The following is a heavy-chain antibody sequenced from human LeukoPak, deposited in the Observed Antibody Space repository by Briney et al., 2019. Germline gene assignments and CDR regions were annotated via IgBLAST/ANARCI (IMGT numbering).Heavy chain of an antibody. J-gene: IGHJ3*01. CDR2: IWYDGSNK. D-gene: IGHD5-24*01. V-gene: IGHV3-33*06. CDR1: GFTFSSYG. Sequence: GGSLRLPCAASGFTFSSYGMHWVRQAPGKGLEWVAVIWYDGSNKYYADSVKGRFTISRDNSKNTLYLQMNSLRVEDTAIYYCAKDIQLSTWGLGTRVTVSS. CDR3: AKDIQLST.